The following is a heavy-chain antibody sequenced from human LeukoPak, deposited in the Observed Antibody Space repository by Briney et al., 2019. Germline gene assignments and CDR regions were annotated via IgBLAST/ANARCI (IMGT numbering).Heavy chain of an antibody. D-gene: IGHD6-6*01. CDR1: GGFFSGYY. V-gene: IGHV4-34*01. J-gene: IGHJ4*02. CDR3: ARDRSVGVLPAPPFDF. CDR2: INHSGST. Sequence: PSETLSLTCAVYGGFFSGYYWRWIRQPPGKGLEWNGEINHSGSTNYNPSLKSRVTISVDTSKKQFSLTLTSVTAADTAVYYCARDRSVGVLPAPPFDFWGQGTLVTVSS.